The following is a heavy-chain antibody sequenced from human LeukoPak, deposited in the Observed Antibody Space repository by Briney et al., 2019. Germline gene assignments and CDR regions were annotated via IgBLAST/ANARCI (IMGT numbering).Heavy chain of an antibody. J-gene: IGHJ4*02. CDR2: ISYDGSNK. CDR1: GFTFSSYG. CDR3: AKPNFWSGYYKTYFDY. D-gene: IGHD3-3*01. Sequence: PGGSLRLSCAASGFTFSSYGMHWVRQAPGKGLEWVAVISYDGSNKYYADSVKGRFTISRDNSKNTLYLQMNSLRAEDAAVYCCAKPNFWSGYYKTYFDYWGQGTLVTVSS. V-gene: IGHV3-30*18.